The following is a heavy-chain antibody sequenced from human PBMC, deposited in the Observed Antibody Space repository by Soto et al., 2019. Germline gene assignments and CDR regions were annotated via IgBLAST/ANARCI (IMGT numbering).Heavy chain of an antibody. D-gene: IGHD6-19*01. CDR2: FDPEDGET. Sequence: ASVKVSCKVSGYTLTELSMHWVRQAPGKGLEWMGGFDPEDGETIYAQKFQGRVTMTEDTSTDTAYMELSSLRSEDTAVYYCATEKDSSGWYVLDYWGQGTLVTVSS. CDR1: GYTLTELS. V-gene: IGHV1-24*01. J-gene: IGHJ4*02. CDR3: ATEKDSSGWYVLDY.